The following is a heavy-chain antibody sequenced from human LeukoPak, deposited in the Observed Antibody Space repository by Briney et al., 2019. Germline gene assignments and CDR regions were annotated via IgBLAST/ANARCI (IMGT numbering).Heavy chain of an antibody. Sequence: ASVKVSCKASGYSVTQLSTHWVRQAPGKGLEWMGGFDPGSGEIIYEQKFQDRVTMTEDTSTDTAYMELSSLRSEDTALYYCATGTHYDLLPFWGQGTLVTVSS. CDR1: GYSVTQLS. CDR3: ATGTHYDLLPF. CDR2: FDPGSGEI. V-gene: IGHV1-24*01. D-gene: IGHD3-9*01. J-gene: IGHJ4*02.